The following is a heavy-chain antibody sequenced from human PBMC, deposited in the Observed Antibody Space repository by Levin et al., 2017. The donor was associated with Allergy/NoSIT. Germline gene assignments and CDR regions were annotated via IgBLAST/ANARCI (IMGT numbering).Heavy chain of an antibody. CDR1: GFTFSTYA. CDR2: ISGSGSST. V-gene: IGHV3-23*01. D-gene: IGHD3-10*01. CDR3: AKDPYTLLWFRELEPDDAFDI. Sequence: GGSLRLSCAASGFTFSTYAMSWVRQAPGKGLEWVSGISGSGSSTYYADSVKGRFTISRDNSKNTLFLQMNSLGAEDTAVYYCAKDPYTLLWFRELEPDDAFDIWGQGTMVTVSS. J-gene: IGHJ3*02.